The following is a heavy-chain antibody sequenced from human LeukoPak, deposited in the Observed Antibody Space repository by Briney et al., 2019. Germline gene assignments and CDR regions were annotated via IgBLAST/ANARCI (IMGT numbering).Heavy chain of an antibody. CDR1: GFNFDRYT. V-gene: IGHV3-43*01. CDR3: AKELGTMFFDY. CDR2: AGWAGGTT. J-gene: IGHJ4*02. Sequence: GGSLRLSCATSGFNFDRYTIHWVRQAPGKGLEWVSLAGWAGGTTFYSDSVRGRFTISRDSGRKSVYLQMNSLTTDDTAFYFCAKELGTMFFDYWGQGALVTVSS. D-gene: IGHD3-10*02.